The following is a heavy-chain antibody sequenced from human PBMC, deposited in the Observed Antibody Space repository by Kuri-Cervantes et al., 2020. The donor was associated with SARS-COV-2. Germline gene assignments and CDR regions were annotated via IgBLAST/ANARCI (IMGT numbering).Heavy chain of an antibody. Sequence: GGSLRLSCAASGFTFSRYWMSWVRQAPGKGLEWVAVISFDGTNEDYADSVRGRFAISRDNSKDTLYLQMNSLRPEDTAVYYCARDLYGSGSYYTLNFDHWGQGALVTVSS. J-gene: IGHJ4*02. D-gene: IGHD3-10*01. CDR1: GFTFSRYW. V-gene: IGHV3-30*09. CDR3: ARDLYGSGSYYTLNFDH. CDR2: ISFDGTNE.